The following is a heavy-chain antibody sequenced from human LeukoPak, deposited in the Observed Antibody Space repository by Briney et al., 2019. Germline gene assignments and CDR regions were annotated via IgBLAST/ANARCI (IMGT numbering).Heavy chain of an antibody. Sequence: NASETPSLTCTVSGGSISSYYWSWIRQPPGKGLEWIGYIYYSGSTNYNPSLKSRVTISVDTSKNQFSLKLSSVTAADTAVYYCARYSYGGILDYYYYMDVWGKGTTVTISS. J-gene: IGHJ6*03. V-gene: IGHV4-59*01. CDR3: ARYSYGGILDYYYYMDV. CDR1: GGSISSYY. D-gene: IGHD5-18*01. CDR2: IYYSGST.